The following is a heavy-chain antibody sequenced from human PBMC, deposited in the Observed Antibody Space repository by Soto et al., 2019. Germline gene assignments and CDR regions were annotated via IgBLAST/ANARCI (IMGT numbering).Heavy chain of an antibody. CDR3: AKDLRGPEAGTWYFDL. CDR2: ITATGDRA. D-gene: IGHD6-13*01. Sequence: EVQLVESGGGLVQPGGSLRLSCAASGLTFRNYAMGWVRQAPGKGLEWVSAITATGDRAQYIDSVRGRFTISRDNSQNTLYMQMNSLRAEDTAVYYCAKDLRGPEAGTWYFDLWGRGSLVTVSS. CDR1: GLTFRNYA. J-gene: IGHJ2*01. V-gene: IGHV3-23*04.